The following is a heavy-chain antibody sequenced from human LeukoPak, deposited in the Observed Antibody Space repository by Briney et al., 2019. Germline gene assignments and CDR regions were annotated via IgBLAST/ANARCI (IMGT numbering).Heavy chain of an antibody. D-gene: IGHD6-19*01. V-gene: IGHV4-4*02. J-gene: IGHJ3*02. CDR3: ARENLVAGTSGSGYDAFDI. CDR1: GGSISSSNW. Sequence: SGTLSLTCAVSGGSISSSNWWSWVRQPPGKGLEWIGEIYHSGSTNNNPSLKGRVTISVDKSKNKFSLKLRSVTAADTAVYYCARENLVAGTSGSGYDAFDIWGQGTMVTVSS. CDR2: IYHSGST.